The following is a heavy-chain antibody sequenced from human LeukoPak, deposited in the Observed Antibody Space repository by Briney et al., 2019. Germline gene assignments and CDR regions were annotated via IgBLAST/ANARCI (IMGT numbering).Heavy chain of an antibody. Sequence: GGSLRLSCAASGFTFSSDAMSWVRQAPGKGLEWVSAISGSGGSTYHADSVKGRFTISRDNSKNTLYLQMNSLRAEDTAVAGRRPTKYYFDYWGQGTLVTVSS. CDR1: GFTFSSDA. J-gene: IGHJ4*02. V-gene: IGHV3-23*01. D-gene: IGHD6-6*01. CDR2: ISGSGGST. CDR3: RPTKYYFDY.